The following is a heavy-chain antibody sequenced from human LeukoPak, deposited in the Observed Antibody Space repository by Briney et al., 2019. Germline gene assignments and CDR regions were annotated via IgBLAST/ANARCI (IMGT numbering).Heavy chain of an antibody. CDR1: GGSISSVDYY. CDR2: IFYSGST. J-gene: IGHJ5*02. Sequence: SQTLSLTCTVSGGSISSVDYYWSWIRQPPGEGLMWIGYIFYSGSTYYNPPLKSRVTISVDTSKNQFSLKLRSVTSTDTAVYYCARVGSRWGSPFDPWGQGTLVTVSS. D-gene: IGHD7-27*01. V-gene: IGHV4-30-4*08. CDR3: ARVGSRWGSPFDP.